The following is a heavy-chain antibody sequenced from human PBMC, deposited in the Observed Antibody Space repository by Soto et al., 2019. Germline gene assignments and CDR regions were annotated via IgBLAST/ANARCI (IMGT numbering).Heavy chain of an antibody. CDR3: TRHGHVRERPFYYDGMDV. CDR2: IDYRGST. D-gene: IGHD1-1*01. Sequence: SETLSLTCTVSGDSISKSGHYWGWIRQPPGKALEWIGGIDYRGSTLYNPSLRSRITMSIDTSKKFFSLKLTSVSASDTALYYCTRHGHVRERPFYYDGMDVGGQGTTVTVS. J-gene: IGHJ6*02. CDR1: GDSISKSGHY. V-gene: IGHV4-39*01.